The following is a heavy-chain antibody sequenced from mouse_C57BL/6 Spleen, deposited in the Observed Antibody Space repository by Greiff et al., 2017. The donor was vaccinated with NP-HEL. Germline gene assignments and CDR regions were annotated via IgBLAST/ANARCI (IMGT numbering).Heavy chain of an antibody. CDR2: IDPETGGT. Sequence: QVQLQQSGAELVRPGASVTLSCKASGYTFTDYEMHWVKQTPVLGLEWIGAIDPETGGTAYNQKFKGKAILTADKSSSTAYMELRSLTSEDSAVYYCTRPHYGSTWFAYWGQGTLVTVSA. J-gene: IGHJ3*01. V-gene: IGHV1-15*01. D-gene: IGHD1-1*01. CDR1: GYTFTDYE. CDR3: TRPHYGSTWFAY.